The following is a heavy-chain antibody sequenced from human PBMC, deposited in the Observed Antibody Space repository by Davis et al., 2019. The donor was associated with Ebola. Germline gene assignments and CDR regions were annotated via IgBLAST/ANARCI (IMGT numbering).Heavy chain of an antibody. CDR1: GFTFSSYA. D-gene: IGHD2-15*01. J-gene: IGHJ4*02. V-gene: IGHV3-23*01. CDR3: TTGGPSRCNSGSCYSVFDY. Sequence: GESLKISCAASGFTFSSYAMSWVRQAPGKGLEWVSAISGSGGSTYYADSVKGRFTISRDNSKNTLYLQMNSLTTGDTGIYYCTTGGPSRCNSGSCYSVFDYWGQGTLVTVSS. CDR2: ISGSGGST.